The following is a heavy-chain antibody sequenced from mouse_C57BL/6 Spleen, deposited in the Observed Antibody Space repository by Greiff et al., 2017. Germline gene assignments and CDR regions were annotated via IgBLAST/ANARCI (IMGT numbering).Heavy chain of an antibody. CDR2: IWSGGST. Sequence: VQLQQSGPGLVQPSPSLSISCTVSGFSLTSYGVHWVRQPPGKGLEWLGVIWSGGSTDYNAAFISRRSNSKDNDKSQVFFKMNSRQADDSAIYYCATSYYYGRSYGAYWGQGTLVTVSA. CDR1: GFSLTSYG. V-gene: IGHV2-4*01. D-gene: IGHD1-1*01. CDR3: ATSYYYGRSYGAY. J-gene: IGHJ3*01.